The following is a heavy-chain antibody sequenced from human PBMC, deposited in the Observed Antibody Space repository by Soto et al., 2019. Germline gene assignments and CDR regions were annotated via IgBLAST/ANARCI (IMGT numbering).Heavy chain of an antibody. D-gene: IGHD7-27*01. CDR3: ARTKLTYDAFDI. CDR1: GYTFTGYY. CDR2: INPNSGGT. J-gene: IGHJ3*02. Sequence: ASVKVSCKASGYTFTGYYMHWVRQAPGQVLEWMGWINPNSGGTNYAQKFQGWVTMTRDTSISTAYMELSRLRPDDTAVYYCARTKLTYDAFDIWGQAIMVTVSS. V-gene: IGHV1-2*04.